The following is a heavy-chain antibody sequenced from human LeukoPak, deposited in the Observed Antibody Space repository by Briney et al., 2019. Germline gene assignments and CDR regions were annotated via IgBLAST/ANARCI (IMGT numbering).Heavy chain of an antibody. J-gene: IGHJ3*02. CDR2: IKQDGSEK. CDR1: GFTVSSNY. CDR3: ARRRSGGSQDDAFDI. V-gene: IGHV3-7*01. D-gene: IGHD2-15*01. Sequence: GGSLRLSCAASGFTVSSNYMSWVRQAPGKGLEWVADIKQDGSEKYYVHSVKGRFTISRQNAKNSLFLQMNSLRAEDTAVYYCARRRSGGSQDDAFDIWGQGTMVTVSS.